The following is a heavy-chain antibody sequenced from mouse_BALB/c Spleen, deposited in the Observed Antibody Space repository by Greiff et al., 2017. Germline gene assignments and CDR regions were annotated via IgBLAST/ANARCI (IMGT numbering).Heavy chain of an antibody. CDR2: ISSGSSTI. CDR1: GFTFSSFG. J-gene: IGHJ2*01. CDR3: ARSEITTYFDY. D-gene: IGHD2-4*01. V-gene: IGHV5-17*02. Sequence: EVKLQESGGGLVQPGGSRKLSCAASGFTFSSFGMHWVRQAPEKGLEWVAYISSGSSTIYYADTVKGRFTISRDNPKNTLFLQMTSLRSEDTAMYYCARSEITTYFDYWGQGTTLTVSS.